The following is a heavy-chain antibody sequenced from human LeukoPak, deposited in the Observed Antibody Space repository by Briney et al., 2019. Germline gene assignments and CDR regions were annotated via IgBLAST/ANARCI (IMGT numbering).Heavy chain of an antibody. CDR1: GFTVSSNY. CDR2: IYSGDIT. V-gene: IGHV3-66*01. J-gene: IGHJ4*02. D-gene: IGHD4-17*01. Sequence: GGSLRLSCAASGFTVSSNYMSWVRQAPGKGLEWVSVIYSGDITYYADSVKGRFTISRDNSKNTLYLQMNSLRAEDTAVYYCARGATTTVTTGYWGQGTLVTVSS. CDR3: ARGATTTVTTGY.